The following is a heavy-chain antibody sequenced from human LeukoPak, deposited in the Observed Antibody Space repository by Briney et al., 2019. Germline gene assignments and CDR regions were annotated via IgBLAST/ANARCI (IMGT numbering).Heavy chain of an antibody. CDR1: GFTFSSYS. D-gene: IGHD2/OR15-2a*01. CDR2: ISGSGGTT. CDR3: AKNRARGSFDL. Sequence: GGSLRLSCAASGFTFSSYSMNWVRQAPGKGLEWVSAISGSGGTTYYADSVKGRFTISRDNSKNTLYLQMNSLRAEDTAVYYCAKNRARGSFDLWGQGTLVTVSS. J-gene: IGHJ5*02. V-gene: IGHV3-23*01.